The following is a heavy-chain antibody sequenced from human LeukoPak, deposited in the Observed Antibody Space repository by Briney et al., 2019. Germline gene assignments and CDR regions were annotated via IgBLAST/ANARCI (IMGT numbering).Heavy chain of an antibody. D-gene: IGHD4-17*01. Sequence: ASVKVSCKASGYTFTSYGISWVRQAPGQGLEWMGWISAYNGNTNYAQKLQGRVTMTTDTSTSTAYMELRSLRSDDTAVYYCARTRDYETYYYYYYMDVWGKGTTVTVSS. CDR1: GYTFTSYG. V-gene: IGHV1-18*01. J-gene: IGHJ6*03. CDR3: ARTRDYETYYYYYYMDV. CDR2: ISAYNGNT.